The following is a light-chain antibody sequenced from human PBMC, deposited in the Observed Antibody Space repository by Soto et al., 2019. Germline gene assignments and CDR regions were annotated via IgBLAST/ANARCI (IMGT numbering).Light chain of an antibody. Sequence: EIVLTQSPATLSLSPGERATLSCRASQSVSSYLAWYQQKPGQAPRLLIYDASNRATGIPARFSGGRSGTDFALTISSLEPEDFAVYYCQQRFNWPRFTCGQGTKLELK. V-gene: IGKV3-11*01. J-gene: IGKJ2*01. CDR2: DAS. CDR3: QQRFNWPRFT. CDR1: QSVSSY.